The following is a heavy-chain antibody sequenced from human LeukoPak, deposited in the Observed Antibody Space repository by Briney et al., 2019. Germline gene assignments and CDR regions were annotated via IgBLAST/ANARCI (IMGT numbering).Heavy chain of an antibody. J-gene: IGHJ3*02. Sequence: ASVKVSCKASGYTFTSYAMHWVRQAPGQRLEWMGWINAGNGNTKYSQKFQGRVTITRDTSASTAYMELSSLRSEDTAVYYCARDLSHGVDLFGGDAFDIWGQGTMVTVSS. CDR3: ARDLSHGVDLFGGDAFDI. CDR2: INAGNGNT. CDR1: GYTFTSYA. D-gene: IGHD3-10*01. V-gene: IGHV1-3*01.